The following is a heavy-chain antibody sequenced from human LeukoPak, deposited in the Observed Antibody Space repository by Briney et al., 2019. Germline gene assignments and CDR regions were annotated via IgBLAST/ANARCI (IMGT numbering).Heavy chain of an antibody. CDR2: IRSSSSYI. CDR3: ARGAPRADY. CDR1: GFTFRSYN. J-gene: IGHJ4*02. D-gene: IGHD1-14*01. V-gene: IGHV3-21*01. Sequence: PGGSLRLSCAASGFTFRSYNMNWVRQAPGKGPEWVASIRSSSSYIYYADSVKGRFTISRDNAKNSLYLQMTSLRAEDTALYYCARGAPRADYWGQGTLVTVYS.